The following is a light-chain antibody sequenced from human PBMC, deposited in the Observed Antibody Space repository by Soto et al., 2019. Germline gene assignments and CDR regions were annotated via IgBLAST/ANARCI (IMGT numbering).Light chain of an antibody. CDR2: DVS. Sequence: QSALTQPPSASGSPGQSVTISCTGTSSDVGGYNYVSWYQQHPGKAPKLMIYDVSKRPSGVPDPFSGSKSGNTASLTVSGLQAEDEADYYCSSYAGSNNVVFGGGTKVTVL. CDR3: SSYAGSNNVV. J-gene: IGLJ2*01. V-gene: IGLV2-8*01. CDR1: SSDVGGYNY.